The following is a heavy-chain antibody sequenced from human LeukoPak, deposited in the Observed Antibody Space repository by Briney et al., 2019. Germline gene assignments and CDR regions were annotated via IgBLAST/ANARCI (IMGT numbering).Heavy chain of an antibody. J-gene: IGHJ4*02. Sequence: GGSLRLSCAASGFTFSSYWMGWVRQAPGKGLEWVANIKQDGSEKYYVDSVKGRFTISRDNSKNTLYLQMNSLRGDDTAVYYCVRGQAMADFWGQGTLVTVSS. CDR2: IKQDGSEK. D-gene: IGHD3-3*01. V-gene: IGHV3-7*03. CDR1: GFTFSSYW. CDR3: VRGQAMADF.